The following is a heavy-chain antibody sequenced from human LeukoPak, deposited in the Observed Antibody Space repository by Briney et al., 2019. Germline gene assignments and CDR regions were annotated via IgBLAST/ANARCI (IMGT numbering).Heavy chain of an antibody. V-gene: IGHV1-18*01. Sequence: EASVKVSCKASGYTFTSYGISWVRQAPGQGLEWMGWISAYNGNTNYAQKLQGRVTTTTDTSTSTAYMELRSLRSDDTAVYYCARNHYYDILTGYVTYGMDVWGQGTTVTVSS. CDR1: GYTFTSYG. J-gene: IGHJ6*02. D-gene: IGHD3-9*01. CDR3: ARNHYYDILTGYVTYGMDV. CDR2: ISAYNGNT.